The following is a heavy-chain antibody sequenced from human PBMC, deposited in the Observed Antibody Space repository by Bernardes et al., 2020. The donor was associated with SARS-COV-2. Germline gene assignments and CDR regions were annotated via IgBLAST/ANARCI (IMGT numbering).Heavy chain of an antibody. Sequence: GGSLRLSCAVSGFTFRDYAMSWVRQAPGKGLEWVSTVSAGGDLKYYGDSVKGRFTISRDSSKNTLHLQMNSLRAEDTAVYYCARDRGGHFDLWGRGTLVTVSS. CDR3: ARDRGGHFDL. J-gene: IGHJ2*01. D-gene: IGHD1-26*01. V-gene: IGHV3-23*01. CDR2: VSAGGDLK. CDR1: GFTFRDYA.